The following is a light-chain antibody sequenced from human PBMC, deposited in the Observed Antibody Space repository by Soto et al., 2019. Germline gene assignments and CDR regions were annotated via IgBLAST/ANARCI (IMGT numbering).Light chain of an antibody. J-gene: IGLJ2*01. Sequence: QSALTQPASVSGSPGQSITISCTGTSSDVGSYNLVSWHQQHPGKAPKLMIYEGSKRPSGVSHRFSGSKSGNTASLTISGLQAEDEADYYCCSYAVGSTLVFGGGTQLTV. CDR2: EGS. CDR1: SSDVGSYNL. CDR3: CSYAVGSTLV. V-gene: IGLV2-23*01.